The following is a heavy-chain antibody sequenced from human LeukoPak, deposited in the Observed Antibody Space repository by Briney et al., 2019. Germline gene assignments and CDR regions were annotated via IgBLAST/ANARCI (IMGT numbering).Heavy chain of an antibody. Sequence: GGSLRLSCAASGFIVSSNYMTWVRQAPGKGLEWVSILYISGGTYYADSVKGRFTISRDNSKNTVYLQMNSLRAEDTAVYYCAGPFDSATNYWGQGTLVTVSS. CDR3: AGPFDSATNY. J-gene: IGHJ4*02. V-gene: IGHV3-53*01. CDR1: GFIVSSNY. D-gene: IGHD2-21*01. CDR2: LYISGGT.